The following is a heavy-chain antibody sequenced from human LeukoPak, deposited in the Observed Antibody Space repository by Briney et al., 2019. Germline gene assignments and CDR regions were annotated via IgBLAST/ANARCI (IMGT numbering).Heavy chain of an antibody. CDR3: ARSGYWDYFDH. CDR1: GGSISSYY. Sequence: SETLSLTCTVSGGSISSYYWSWIRQPPGKGLEWIGYIYTSGTTNYNPSLKSRLTISVDTSKNHFSLKLSSVTAADTAVYYCARSGYWDYFDHWGQGTLVTVSS. D-gene: IGHD3-3*01. J-gene: IGHJ4*02. V-gene: IGHV4-4*09. CDR2: IYTSGTT.